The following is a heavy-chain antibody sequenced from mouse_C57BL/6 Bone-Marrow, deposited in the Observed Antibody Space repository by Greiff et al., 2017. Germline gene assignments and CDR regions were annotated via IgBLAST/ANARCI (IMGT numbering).Heavy chain of an antibody. CDR2: ISSGGSYT. V-gene: IGHV5-6*02. CDR3: ARTPATD. J-gene: IGHJ2*01. CDR1: GFTFSSYG. Sequence: DVKLQESGGDLVKPGGSLKLSCAASGFTFSSYGMSWVRQTPDKRLEWVATISSGGSYTYYPDSVKGRFTISRDNAKNTLYLQMSSLKSEDTARYYCARTPATDWGQGTTLTVSS. D-gene: IGHD1-2*01.